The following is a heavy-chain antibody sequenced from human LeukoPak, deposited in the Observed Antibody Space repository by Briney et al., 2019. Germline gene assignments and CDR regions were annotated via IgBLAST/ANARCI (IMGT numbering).Heavy chain of an antibody. D-gene: IGHD3-22*01. CDR2: IRYDGSNK. CDR3: AKGNKWLASPFDY. V-gene: IGHV3-30*02. Sequence: PGGSLRLSCAASGFTFSSYGMHWVRQAPGKGLEWVAFIRYDGSNKYYADSVKGRFTISRDNSKNTLYLQMNSLRAEDTAVYYCAKGNKWLASPFDYWGQGTLVTVSS. CDR1: GFTFSSYG. J-gene: IGHJ4*02.